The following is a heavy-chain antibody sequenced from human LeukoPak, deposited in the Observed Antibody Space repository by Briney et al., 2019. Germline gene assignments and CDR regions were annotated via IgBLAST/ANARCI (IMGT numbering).Heavy chain of an antibody. CDR2: IYHSGST. D-gene: IGHD3-22*01. J-gene: IGHJ6*03. V-gene: IGHV4-38-2*02. CDR3: ARAPSDSSGYSSYYYMDV. CDR1: GYSISSGYY. Sequence: KASETLSLTCTVSGYSISSGYYWGWIRQPPGEGLEWIGSIYHSGSTYYNPSLKSRVTISVDTSKNQFSLKLSSVTAADTAVYYCARAPSDSSGYSSYYYMDVWGKGTTVTVSS.